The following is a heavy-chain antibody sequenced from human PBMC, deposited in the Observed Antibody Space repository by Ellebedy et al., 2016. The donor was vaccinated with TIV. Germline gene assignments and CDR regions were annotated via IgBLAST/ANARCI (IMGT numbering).Heavy chain of an antibody. Sequence: GESLKISCAASGFTFSSYAMSWVRQAPGKGLEWVSAISGSGGSTYYADSVKGRFTISRDNSKNTLYLQINSLRAEDTAVYYCARPRQASFYDSSSSYYAYWGPGTLVTVSS. CDR2: ISGSGGST. CDR1: GFTFSSYA. J-gene: IGHJ4*02. CDR3: ARPRQASFYDSSSSYYAY. V-gene: IGHV3-23*01. D-gene: IGHD2/OR15-2a*01.